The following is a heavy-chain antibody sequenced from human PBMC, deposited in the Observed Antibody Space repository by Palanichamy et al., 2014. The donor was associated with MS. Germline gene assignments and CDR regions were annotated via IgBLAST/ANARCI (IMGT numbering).Heavy chain of an antibody. CDR3: ARERGYSYGMDV. J-gene: IGHJ6*02. CDR2: IYSYGTT. D-gene: IGHD2-2*03. Sequence: GSLRLSCVASGFTVSSNYMSWVRQAPGKGLEWVSVIYSYGTTFYADSVKGRFSISRDNSKNTLYLEMNSLRADDTAVYYCARERGYSYGMDVWGQGTAVTVSS. V-gene: IGHV3-66*01. CDR1: GFTVSSNY.